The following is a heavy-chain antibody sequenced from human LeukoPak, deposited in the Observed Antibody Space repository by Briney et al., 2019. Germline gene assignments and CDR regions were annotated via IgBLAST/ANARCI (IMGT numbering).Heavy chain of an antibody. CDR1: GYTFTGYY. CDR3: ARDSGPMVRGVAKWFDP. D-gene: IGHD3-10*01. CDR2: INPNSGGT. V-gene: IGHV1-2*04. Sequence: GASVKVSCKASGYTFTGYYIHWVRQAPGQGLEWMGWINPNSGGTNYAQKLQGWVTMTRDTSISTAYMELLTSDDTAVYYCARDSGPMVRGVAKWFDPWGQGTLVTVSS. J-gene: IGHJ5*02.